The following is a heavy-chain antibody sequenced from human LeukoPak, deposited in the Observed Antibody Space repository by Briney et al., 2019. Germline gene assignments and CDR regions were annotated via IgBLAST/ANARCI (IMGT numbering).Heavy chain of an antibody. D-gene: IGHD3-22*01. V-gene: IGHV4-39*07. CDR2: IYYSGST. J-gene: IGHJ3*02. Sequence: SETLSLTCTVSGGSISSSSYYWGWIRQPPGKGLEWIGSIYYSGSTYYNPSLKSRVTISVDTSKNQFSLKLSSVTAADTAVYYCARDGYYDSSDAFDIWGQGTMVTVSS. CDR3: ARDGYYDSSDAFDI. CDR1: GGSISSSSYY.